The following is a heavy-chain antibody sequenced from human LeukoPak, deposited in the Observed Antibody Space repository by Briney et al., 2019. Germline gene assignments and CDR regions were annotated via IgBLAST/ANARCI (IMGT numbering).Heavy chain of an antibody. Sequence: SVKVSCKASGGTFSSYAISLVRQAPGQGLEWMGGIIPIFGTANYAQRFQGRVTITADESTSTAYMELSSLRSEDTAVYYCARRRTGDRGEYYFDYWGQGTLVTVSS. D-gene: IGHD7-27*01. V-gene: IGHV1-69*13. CDR1: GGTFSSYA. J-gene: IGHJ4*02. CDR2: IIPIFGTA. CDR3: ARRRTGDRGEYYFDY.